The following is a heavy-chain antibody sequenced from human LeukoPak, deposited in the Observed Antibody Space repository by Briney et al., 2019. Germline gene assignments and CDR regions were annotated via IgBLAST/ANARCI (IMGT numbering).Heavy chain of an antibody. J-gene: IGHJ6*03. CDR2: ISWDGGST. CDR3: AKDSGSSGWYFMDV. CDR1: GFTFDDYT. Sequence: GGSLRLSCAASGFTFDDYTMHWVRQAPGNGLEWVSLISWDGGSTYYADSVKGRFTISRDNSKNSLYLQMNSLRTEDTALYYCAKDSGSSGWYFMDVWGKGTTVTISS. V-gene: IGHV3-43*01. D-gene: IGHD6-19*01.